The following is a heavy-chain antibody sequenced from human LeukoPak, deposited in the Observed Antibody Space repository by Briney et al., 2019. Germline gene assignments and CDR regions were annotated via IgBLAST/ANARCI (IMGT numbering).Heavy chain of an antibody. CDR3: ARGDGYNFGS. CDR1: SGSISSYY. V-gene: IGHV4-59*01. Sequence: PSETLSLTCTVSSGSISSYYWSWIRQPPGKGLEWIGYISSSGNTNYNPSLKSRVTMSVDTSKNQFSLNVTSVTAADTAVYYCARGDGYNFGSWGQGTLVTVSS. D-gene: IGHD5-24*01. J-gene: IGHJ4*02. CDR2: ISSSGNT.